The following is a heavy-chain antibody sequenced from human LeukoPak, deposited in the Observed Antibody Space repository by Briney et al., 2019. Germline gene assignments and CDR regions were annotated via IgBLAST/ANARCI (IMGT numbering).Heavy chain of an antibody. D-gene: IGHD6-13*01. V-gene: IGHV3-33*01. CDR2: IWYDGSNK. CDR3: ARRAAARYDAFDI. Sequence: PGGSLRLSCAASGFTFSSYGKHWVRQAPGKGLEWVAVIWYDGSNKYYADSVKGRFTISRDNSKNTLYLQMNSLRAEDTAVYYCARRAAARYDAFDIWGQGTMVTVSS. CDR1: GFTFSSYG. J-gene: IGHJ3*02.